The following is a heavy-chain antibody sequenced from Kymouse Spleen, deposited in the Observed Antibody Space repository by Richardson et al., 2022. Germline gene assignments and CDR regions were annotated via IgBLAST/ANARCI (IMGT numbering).Heavy chain of an antibody. V-gene: IGHV4-4*02. J-gene: IGHJ6*02. CDR2: IYHSGST. CDR3: AREIVGATYYYYYYGMDV. CDR1: GGSISSSNW. Sequence: QVQLQESGPGLVKPSGTLSLTCAVSGGSISSSNWWSWVRQPPGKGLEWIGEIYHSGSTNYNPSLKSRVTISVDKSKNQFSLKLSSVTAADTAVYYCAREIVGATYYYYYYGMDVWGQGTTVTVSS. D-gene: IGHD1-26*01.